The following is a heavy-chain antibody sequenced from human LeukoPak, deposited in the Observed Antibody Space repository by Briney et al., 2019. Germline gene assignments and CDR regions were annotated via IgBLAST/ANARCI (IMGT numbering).Heavy chain of an antibody. CDR2: INHSGST. J-gene: IGHJ6*03. CDR1: GGSFSGYY. CDR3: ARSPRISMVRGAFEMDV. D-gene: IGHD3-10*01. V-gene: IGHV4-34*01. Sequence: SETLSLTCAVYGGSFSGYYRSWIRQPPGKGLEWTGEINHSGSTNYNPSLKSRVTISVDTSKNQFSLKLSSVTAADTAVYYCARSPRISMVRGAFEMDVWGKGTTVTISS.